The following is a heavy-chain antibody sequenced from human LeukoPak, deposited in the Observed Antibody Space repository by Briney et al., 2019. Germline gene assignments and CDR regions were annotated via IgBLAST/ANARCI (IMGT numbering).Heavy chain of an antibody. D-gene: IGHD2-15*01. CDR2: ICAYNGNT. CDR3: TRSVVVATGPLVY. J-gene: IGHJ4*02. CDR1: GYTFTRYG. V-gene: IGHV1-18*01. Sequence: ASVKVSCMASGYTFTRYGISWVRPAPGRGVEGMGWICAYNGNTNYAQKLQGRVTMTTDTSTRTAYIEPKSLQSDDTAVYFWTRSVVVATGPLVYWGGGSLLSVPS.